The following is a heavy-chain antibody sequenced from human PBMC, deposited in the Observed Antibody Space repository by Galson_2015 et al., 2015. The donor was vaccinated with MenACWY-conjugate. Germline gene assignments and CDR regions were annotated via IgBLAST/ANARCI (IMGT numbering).Heavy chain of an antibody. CDR1: GYTFTSSA. V-gene: IGHV7-4-1*02. CDR3: ARSGGGYCSGGSCYYDY. D-gene: IGHD2-15*01. CDR2: INTDTGNP. Sequence: SVKVSCKASGYTFTSSAMNWVRQAPGQGLEWIGWINTDTGNPTYAQGFTGRFVFSLDTFVSTAYLQISSLKAEDTAVYYCARSGGGYCSGGSCYYDYWGQGTLVTVSS. J-gene: IGHJ4*02.